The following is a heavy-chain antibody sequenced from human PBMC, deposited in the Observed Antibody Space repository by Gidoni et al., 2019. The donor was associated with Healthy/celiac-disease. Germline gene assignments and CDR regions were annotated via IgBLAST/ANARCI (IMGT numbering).Heavy chain of an antibody. V-gene: IGHV1-69*12. D-gene: IGHD5-18*01. Sequence: QVRLMQSRPEVKKRGSSVTVSCKASEGTFSSYAISSVRQAPGQGLEWMGGIIPIFGTANYAQKFQGRVTITAADSTSTAYMELSSLRSEDTAVYYCARAPDYGYSYGGGDFDYWGQGTLVTVSS. CDR2: IIPIFGTA. CDR1: EGTFSSYA. J-gene: IGHJ4*02. CDR3: ARAPDYGYSYGGGDFDY.